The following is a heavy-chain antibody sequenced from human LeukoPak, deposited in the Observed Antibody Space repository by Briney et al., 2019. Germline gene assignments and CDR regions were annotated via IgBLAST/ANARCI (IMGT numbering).Heavy chain of an antibody. CDR1: GGSISSSNYN. CDR2: ISYSGST. V-gene: IGHV4-39*07. CDR3: ARAKIYSSSWPRYNWFDP. J-gene: IGHJ5*02. D-gene: IGHD6-13*01. Sequence: SETLSLTCTVSGGSISSSNYNWGWIRQPPVKGLEWIGSISYSGSTFYNPSLRSRVTMSVDTSKNQFSLKLSSVTAADTAFYYCARAKIYSSSWPRYNWFDPWGQGTLVTVSS.